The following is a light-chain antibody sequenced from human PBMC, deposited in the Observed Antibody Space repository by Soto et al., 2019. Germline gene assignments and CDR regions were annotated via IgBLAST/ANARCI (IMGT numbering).Light chain of an antibody. CDR3: QQSYSTLWT. CDR2: AAS. CDR1: QSISSY. Sequence: DIQMTQSPSSLSASVGDRVTITCRASQSISSYLNWYQQKPGKAPKLLIYAASSLQSGVPSRFSGRXXXXDFTLTISSLQPEDFATYYCQQSYSTLWTFGQGTRWISN. V-gene: IGKV1-39*01. J-gene: IGKJ1*01.